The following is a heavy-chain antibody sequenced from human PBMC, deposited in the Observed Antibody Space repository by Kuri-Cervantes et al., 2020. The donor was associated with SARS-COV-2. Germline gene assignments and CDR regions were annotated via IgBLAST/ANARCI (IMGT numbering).Heavy chain of an antibody. J-gene: IGHJ6*02. Sequence: GGSLRLSCAASGFTFSDYYMSWIRQAPGKGLEWVSYISSGSTIYYADSVKGRFTISRDNAKNSLYLQMNSLRAEDTAVYYCARTGLPGWYYYYGMDVWGQGTTVTVSS. CDR3: ARTGLPGWYYYYGMDV. CDR2: ISSGSTI. CDR1: GFTFSDYY. V-gene: IGHV3-11*01. D-gene: IGHD2-15*01.